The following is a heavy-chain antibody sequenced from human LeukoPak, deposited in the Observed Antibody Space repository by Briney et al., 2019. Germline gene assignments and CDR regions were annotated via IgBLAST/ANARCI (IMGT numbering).Heavy chain of an antibody. Sequence: KPGGSLRLSCAASGFTFDDYAMHWVRQAPGKGLEWVSLISWDGGSTYYADSVKGRFTISRDNSKNSLYLQMNSLRAEDTALYYCAKDGGAVAGPIDYYYYMDVWGKGTTVTVSS. D-gene: IGHD6-19*01. CDR2: ISWDGGST. CDR1: GFTFDDYA. V-gene: IGHV3-43D*03. J-gene: IGHJ6*03. CDR3: AKDGGAVAGPIDYYYYMDV.